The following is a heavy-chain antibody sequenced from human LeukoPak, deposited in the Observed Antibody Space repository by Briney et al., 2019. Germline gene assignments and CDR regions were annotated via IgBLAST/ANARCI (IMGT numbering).Heavy chain of an antibody. D-gene: IGHD6-13*01. CDR2: VNGDGSST. CDR3: ARDGIAAVDFDY. CDR1: GFAFSTYW. V-gene: IGHV3-74*01. J-gene: IGHJ4*02. Sequence: GGSLRLSCAASGFAFSTYWMHWVRQAPGKGLVWVSRVNGDGSSTNYADSVKGRFTISRDNAKNTLYLQMNSLRAEDTAVYYCARDGIAAVDFDYWGQGILVTVSS.